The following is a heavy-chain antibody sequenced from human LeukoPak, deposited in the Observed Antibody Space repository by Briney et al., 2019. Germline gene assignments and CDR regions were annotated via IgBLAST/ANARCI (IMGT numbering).Heavy chain of an antibody. V-gene: IGHV4-39*07. CDR2: IYYSGTT. Sequence: SETLSLTCIVSGGSISSSNYYWGWIRQPPGKGLEWIGSIYYSGTTYFNPSLKSRVTISVDTSKNQFSLKMSSVTAADTAVYYCARENYGPRGLDYYYYMDVWGKGTAVTVSS. CDR1: GGSISSSNYY. D-gene: IGHD4-17*01. CDR3: ARENYGPRGLDYYYYMDV. J-gene: IGHJ6*03.